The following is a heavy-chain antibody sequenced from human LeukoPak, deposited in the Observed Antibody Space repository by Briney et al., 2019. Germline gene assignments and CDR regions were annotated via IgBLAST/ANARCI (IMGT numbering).Heavy chain of an antibody. D-gene: IGHD2-2*01. CDR2: ISAYNGNT. J-gene: IGHJ6*03. CDR3: ARIRKDIVVVPAATDYYYYMDV. CDR1: GYTFTSYG. V-gene: IGHV1-18*01. Sequence: GASVKVSCKASGYTFTSYGISRVRQAPGQGLEWMGWISAYNGNTNYAQKLQGRVTMTTDTSTSTAYLQWSSLKASDTAMYYCARIRKDIVVVPAATDYYYYMDVWGKGTTVTVSS.